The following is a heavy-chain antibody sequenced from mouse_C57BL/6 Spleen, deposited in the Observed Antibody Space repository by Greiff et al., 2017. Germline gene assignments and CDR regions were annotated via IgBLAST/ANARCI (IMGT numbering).Heavy chain of an antibody. J-gene: IGHJ2*01. CDR1: GFTFSSYT. D-gene: IGHD2-5*01. CDR2: ISGGGGNT. CDR3: ARHDYSNYFFDY. Sequence: EVNLVESGGGLVKPGGSLKLSCAASGFTFSSYTMSWVRQTPEKRLEWVATISGGGGNTYYPDSVKGRFTISRDNAKNTLYLQMSSLRSEDTALYYCARHDYSNYFFDYWGQGTTLTVSS. V-gene: IGHV5-9*01.